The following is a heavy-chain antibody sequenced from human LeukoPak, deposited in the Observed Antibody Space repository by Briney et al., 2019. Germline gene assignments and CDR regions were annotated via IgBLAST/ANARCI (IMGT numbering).Heavy chain of an antibody. V-gene: IGHV3-48*02. Sequence: GGSLRLSCAASGFSFSSYGMNWVRQAPGQGLEWVSYIDPTGRSVYYADSVKSRFTVSRDNANHSVFLQMNSLRDDDTAVYFCARKLALWGQGTLVTVSS. CDR1: GFSFSSYG. CDR2: IDPTGRSV. J-gene: IGHJ4*02. CDR3: ARKLAL.